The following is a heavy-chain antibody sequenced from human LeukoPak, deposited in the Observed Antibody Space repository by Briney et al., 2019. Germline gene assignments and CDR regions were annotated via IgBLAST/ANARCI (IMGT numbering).Heavy chain of an antibody. CDR2: ISGSGGST. D-gene: IGHD3-22*01. Sequence: GGSLRLSCAASGFTFSSYAMSWVRQAPGKGLEWVSAISGSGGSTYYADTVKGRFTISRDNSKNTLYLQMNSLRAEDTAVYYCAKDPPYYYDSSGPPYYFDYWGQGTLVTVSS. CDR3: AKDPPYYYDSSGPPYYFDY. V-gene: IGHV3-23*01. CDR1: GFTFSSYA. J-gene: IGHJ4*02.